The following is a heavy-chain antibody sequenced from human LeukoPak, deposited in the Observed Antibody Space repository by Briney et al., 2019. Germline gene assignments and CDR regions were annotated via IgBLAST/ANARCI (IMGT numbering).Heavy chain of an antibody. J-gene: IGHJ3*02. V-gene: IGHV1-2*02. CDR1: GYIFTGFY. CDR3: ARVWGRDGFNKLDAFHI. D-gene: IGHD5-24*01. CDR2: IHPKTGVT. Sequence: ASVKVSCKAFGYIFTGFYIHWVRQAPGQGPEWIGWIHPKTGVTKYAQNFHDRVSLTSDTSITSTHMELSRLTSDDTAIYYCARVWGRDGFNKLDAFHIWGQGTMVTVSS.